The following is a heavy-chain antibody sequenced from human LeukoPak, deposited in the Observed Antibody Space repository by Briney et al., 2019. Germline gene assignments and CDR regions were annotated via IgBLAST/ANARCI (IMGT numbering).Heavy chain of an antibody. J-gene: IGHJ6*04. CDR3: AREGYGDYDYYGMDV. Sequence: GGSLRLSCAASGFTFSTYAMSWVRQAPGKGLEWVAVISYDGSNKYYADSVKGRFTISRDNSKNTLYLQMNSLRAEDTAVYYCAREGYGDYDYYGMDVWGKGTTVTVSS. D-gene: IGHD4-17*01. CDR1: GFTFSTYA. V-gene: IGHV3-30*04. CDR2: ISYDGSNK.